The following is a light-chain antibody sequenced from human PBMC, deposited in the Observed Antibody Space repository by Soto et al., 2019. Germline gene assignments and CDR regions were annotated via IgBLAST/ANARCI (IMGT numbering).Light chain of an antibody. J-gene: IGLJ2*01. CDR3: GSYTSSSTV. V-gene: IGLV2-14*01. CDR1: SSDVGGYNY. Sequence: QSALTQPASVSGSPGQSITISCTGTSSDVGGYNYVSWYQQHPGKAPKLMIYDVSNRPSGVSNRFSGSKSGNTASLTISGLQDEDEADYYCGSYTSSSTVFGGGTKLTVL. CDR2: DVS.